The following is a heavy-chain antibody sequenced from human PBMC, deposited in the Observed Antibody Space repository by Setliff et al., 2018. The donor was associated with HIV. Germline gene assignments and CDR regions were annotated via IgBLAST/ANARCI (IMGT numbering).Heavy chain of an antibody. V-gene: IGHV1-3*01. CDR2: INVGNGDT. D-gene: IGHD3-10*01. Sequence: ASVKVSCKASGYTFTTYSLHWVRRAPGHSLEWMGWINVGNGDTKYSPELQGRISIPRDTSANTAYMELSSLRSDDTAVYFCARGALLAVFDFDHWGQGTQVTVSS. CDR1: GYTFTTYS. J-gene: IGHJ4*02. CDR3: ARGALLAVFDFDH.